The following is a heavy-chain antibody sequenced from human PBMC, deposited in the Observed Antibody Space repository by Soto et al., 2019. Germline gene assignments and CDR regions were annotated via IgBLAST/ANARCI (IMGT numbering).Heavy chain of an antibody. J-gene: IGHJ4*02. CDR2: INSDGSIT. D-gene: IGHD2-21*02. CDR3: ARGSDWTAFDN. CDR1: GFTFSYHW. Sequence: EVQLVESGGGLVQPGGSLRLSCGASGFTFSYHWMHWVRQAPGKGLVWVSRINSDGSITTYADSVKGRLTISRDNAKNTLYLQMSSLRVEDTAVYYCARGSDWTAFDNWGQGTLVTVSS. V-gene: IGHV3-74*03.